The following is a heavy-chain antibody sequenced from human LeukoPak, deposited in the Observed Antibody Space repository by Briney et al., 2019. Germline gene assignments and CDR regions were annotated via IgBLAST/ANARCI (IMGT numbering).Heavy chain of an antibody. D-gene: IGHD5-24*01. J-gene: IGHJ4*02. V-gene: IGHV4-39*01. CDR2: IYYSGTA. CDR1: GGSISTSDYY. Sequence: SETLSLTCAVSGGSISTSDYYWTWIRQAPGKGPEWIGNIYYSGTAYYNPSLKGRVTISVDTSKNQFSLKLTSVNAADTAVYYCGGYKFYHFHYWGQGTLVTVSS. CDR3: GGYKFYHFHY.